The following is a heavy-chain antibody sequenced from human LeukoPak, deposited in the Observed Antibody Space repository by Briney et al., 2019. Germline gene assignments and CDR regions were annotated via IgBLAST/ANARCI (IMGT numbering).Heavy chain of an antibody. Sequence: GGSLRLSCAASGFTFSTYSMNWVRQAPGKGLEWVSSIGGSSSSIYYADSVKGRFTISRDNAKNSLYLQMNSLRAEDTAVYFCAREDREAFDYWGQGTLATVSS. J-gene: IGHJ4*02. D-gene: IGHD2-15*01. CDR3: AREDREAFDY. V-gene: IGHV3-21*01. CDR2: IGGSSSSI. CDR1: GFTFSTYS.